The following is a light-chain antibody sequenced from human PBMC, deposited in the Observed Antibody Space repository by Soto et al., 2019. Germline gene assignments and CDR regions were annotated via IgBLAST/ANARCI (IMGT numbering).Light chain of an antibody. V-gene: IGLV2-23*01. CDR2: EDT. J-gene: IGLJ1*01. CDR3: CSYAGSNTYV. CDR1: SSDVGSYNL. Sequence: QSALTQPASVSGSPGQSITISCTGTSSDVGSYNLVSWYQQYPGKAPKLMIYEDTKRPSGVSNRFSGSKSGNMASLTISGLQAEDEADYYCCSYAGSNTYVFGTGTKLTVL.